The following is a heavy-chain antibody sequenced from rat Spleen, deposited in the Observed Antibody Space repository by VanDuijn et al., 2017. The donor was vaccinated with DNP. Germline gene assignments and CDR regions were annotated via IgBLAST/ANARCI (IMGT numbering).Heavy chain of an antibody. V-gene: IGHV2-1*01. CDR3: ARERELGVYFDY. CDR2: IWGDGTT. D-gene: IGHD4-3*01. Sequence: QVQLKESGPGLVQPSETLSLTCTVSGFSLTSNSVHWIRQPPGKGLEWMGGIWGDGTTDYNSALKSRLSISRDTSKSQISLEMNSLQTEDIATYYCARERELGVYFDYWGQGVMVTVSS. J-gene: IGHJ2*01. CDR1: GFSLTSNS.